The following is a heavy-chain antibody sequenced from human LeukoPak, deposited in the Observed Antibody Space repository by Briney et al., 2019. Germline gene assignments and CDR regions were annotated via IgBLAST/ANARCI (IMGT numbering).Heavy chain of an antibody. D-gene: IGHD6-19*01. CDR3: ARWAVTIDAFDI. J-gene: IGHJ3*02. V-gene: IGHV4-30-2*01. CDR1: GGSISSGGYY. Sequence: PSETLSLTCTVSGGSISSGGYYWSWIRQPPGKGLEWIGYIYHSGSTYYNPSLKSRVTISVDRSKNQFSLKLSSVTAADTAVYYCARWAVTIDAFDIWGQGTMVTVSS. CDR2: IYHSGST.